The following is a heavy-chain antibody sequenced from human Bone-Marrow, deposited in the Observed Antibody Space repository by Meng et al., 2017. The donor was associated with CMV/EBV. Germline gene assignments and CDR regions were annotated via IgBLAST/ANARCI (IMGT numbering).Heavy chain of an antibody. CDR1: GFTFSSYS. Sequence: GESLKISCAASGFTFSSYSMNWVRQAPGKGLEWVSYISSSSTIYYADSVKGRFTISRDNAKKSRYLQMNSLRAEDTAVYYCARDRLVGATSWWYFDYWGQGTLVTVSS. CDR2: ISSSSTI. D-gene: IGHD1-26*01. V-gene: IGHV3-48*04. J-gene: IGHJ4*02. CDR3: ARDRLVGATSWWYFDY.